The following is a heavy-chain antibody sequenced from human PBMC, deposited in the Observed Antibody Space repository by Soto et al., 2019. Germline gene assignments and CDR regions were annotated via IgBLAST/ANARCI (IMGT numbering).Heavy chain of an antibody. V-gene: IGHV3-48*01. J-gene: IGHJ3*02. Sequence: PGGSLRLSCAASGFTFSSFHMNWVRQAPGRGLEWVSYISSSSSTIYYADSVKGRFTISRDNAKNSLYLQMNSLRAEDTAVYYCARMGQVDWLLFSAFDIWGQGTMVTVSS. CDR1: GFTFSSFH. CDR2: ISSSSSTI. D-gene: IGHD3-9*01. CDR3: ARMGQVDWLLFSAFDI.